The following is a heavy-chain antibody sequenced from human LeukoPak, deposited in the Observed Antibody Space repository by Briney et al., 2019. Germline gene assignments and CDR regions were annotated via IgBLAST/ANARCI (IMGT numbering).Heavy chain of an antibody. V-gene: IGHV1-2*02. Sequence: SVKVSCKASRYTFTDYYMHWVRQAPGQGLEWMGSINPKNGGTNYAQKFQDRVTVTRDTSIATAYMDLIRLTSDDTAVYYCASYASGYNWLRVWGQGTLVTVSS. CDR2: INPKNGGT. J-gene: IGHJ4*02. CDR1: RYTFTDYY. CDR3: ASYASGYNWLRV. D-gene: IGHD1-1*01.